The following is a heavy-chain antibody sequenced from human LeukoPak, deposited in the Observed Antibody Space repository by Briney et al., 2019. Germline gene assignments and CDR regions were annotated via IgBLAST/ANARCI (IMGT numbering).Heavy chain of an antibody. D-gene: IGHD2-15*01. Sequence: ASVKVSFMASGGTFITYAITWVRQAPGKGLEWMGGFDPEDGETIYAQKFQGRVTMTEDTSTDTAYMELSSLRAEDTAVYYCARWFREGYCSGGSCSGLWYFDYWGQGTLVTVSS. CDR3: ARWFREGYCSGGSCSGLWYFDY. CDR2: FDPEDGET. V-gene: IGHV1-24*01. J-gene: IGHJ4*02. CDR1: GGTFITYA.